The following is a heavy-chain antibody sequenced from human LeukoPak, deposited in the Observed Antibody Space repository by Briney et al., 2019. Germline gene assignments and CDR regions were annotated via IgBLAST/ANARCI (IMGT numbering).Heavy chain of an antibody. Sequence: ASVKVSCKASGYTFTSYYMHWVRQAPGQGLEWMGIINPSGGSTSYAQKFQGRVTMTRDTSTSTVYMELNSLRSEDTAVYYCAAQGRSSSSWYPTYYYYGMDVWGQGTTVTVSS. V-gene: IGHV1-46*01. CDR2: INPSGGST. CDR1: GYTFTSYY. D-gene: IGHD6-13*01. CDR3: AAQGRSSSSWYPTYYYYGMDV. J-gene: IGHJ6*02.